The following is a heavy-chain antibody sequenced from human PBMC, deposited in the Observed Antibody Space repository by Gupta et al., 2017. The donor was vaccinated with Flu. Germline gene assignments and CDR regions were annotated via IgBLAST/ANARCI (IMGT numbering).Heavy chain of an antibody. Sequence: EVQLVESGGSVIRPGGSLRLSYAASGFSFDDYAMNWVRQVPGKGLEWISGINWNGDNTHYVDSVRGRFTVSRDNAKNSLYLQMNSLRAEDTALYYCVREDYRLYYFDSWGQGTLVTVSS. CDR1: GFSFDDYA. J-gene: IGHJ4*02. CDR3: VREDYRLYYFDS. D-gene: IGHD4-11*01. V-gene: IGHV3-20*03. CDR2: INWNGDNT.